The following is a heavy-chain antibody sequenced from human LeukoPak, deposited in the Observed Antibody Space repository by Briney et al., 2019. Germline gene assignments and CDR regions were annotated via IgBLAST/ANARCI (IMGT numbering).Heavy chain of an antibody. CDR1: GGSISSYY. V-gene: IGHV4-59*01. J-gene: IGHJ4*02. D-gene: IGHD3-22*01. Sequence: PSETLSLTCTVSGGSISSYYWSWIRQPPGKGLEWIGYIYYSGSTNYNPSLKSRVTISVDTSKNQFSLKLSSVTAADTAVYYCARDLVDDSSGGYWGQGTLVTVSS. CDR2: IYYSGST. CDR3: ARDLVDDSSGGY.